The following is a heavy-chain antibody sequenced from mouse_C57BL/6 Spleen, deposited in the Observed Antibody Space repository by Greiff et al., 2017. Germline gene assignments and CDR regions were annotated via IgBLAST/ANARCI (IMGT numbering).Heavy chain of an antibody. Sequence: EVQLQQSGPELVKPGASVKIPCKASGYTFTDYNMDWVKQSHGKSLEWIGDINPNNGGTIYNQKFKGKATLTVDKSSSTAYMELRSLTSEDTAVYYCARGAYYYGSSLHYAMDYWGQGTSVTVSS. V-gene: IGHV1-18*01. D-gene: IGHD1-1*01. J-gene: IGHJ4*01. CDR3: ARGAYYYGSSLHYAMDY. CDR2: INPNNGGT. CDR1: GYTFTDYN.